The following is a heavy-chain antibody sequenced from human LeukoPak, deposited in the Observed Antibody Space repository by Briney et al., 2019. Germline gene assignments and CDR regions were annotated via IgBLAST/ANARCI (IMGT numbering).Heavy chain of an antibody. J-gene: IGHJ6*03. Sequence: RPGGSLRLSCAASGFSLSNYGMHWVRQAPGKGLEWVAALLYDGNTKHYADSVKGRFTISRDISKNTFYLQMNSLTAEDTAVYYCARDHRPEIQYYYMDVWVKGTTVAVSS. CDR3: ARDHRPEIQYYYMDV. CDR2: LLYDGNTK. CDR1: GFSLSNYG. D-gene: IGHD1-14*01. V-gene: IGHV3-33*01.